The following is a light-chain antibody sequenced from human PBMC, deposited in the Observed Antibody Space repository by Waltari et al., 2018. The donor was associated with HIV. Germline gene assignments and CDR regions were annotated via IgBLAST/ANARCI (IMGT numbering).Light chain of an antibody. V-gene: IGKV1-5*03. CDR3: QQLNSDPFT. CDR1: QNINKC. J-gene: IGKJ3*01. CDR2: NTS. Sequence: VQITQSPSPLSAYVGDRVTITLRARQNINKCVAWYQQIPGKAPELLIYNTSTLASGVPARFSGSGSGTEFTLTISSLQPEDFATYYCQQLNSDPFTFGPGTKVDIK.